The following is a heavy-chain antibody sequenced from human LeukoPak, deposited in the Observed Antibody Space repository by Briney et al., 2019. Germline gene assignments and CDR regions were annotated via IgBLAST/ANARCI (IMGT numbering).Heavy chain of an antibody. J-gene: IGHJ6*03. CDR2: IIPIFGTA. CDR3: ARGLDCSSTSCYTSYYYYYVDV. V-gene: IGHV1-69*05. D-gene: IGHD2-2*02. CDR1: GGTFSSYA. Sequence: GASVKVSCKASGGTFSSYAISWVRQAPGQGLEWMGGIIPIFGTANYAQKFQGRVTITTDESTSTAYMELSSLRSEDTAVYYCARGLDCSSTSCYTSYYYYYVDVWGKGTTVTVSS.